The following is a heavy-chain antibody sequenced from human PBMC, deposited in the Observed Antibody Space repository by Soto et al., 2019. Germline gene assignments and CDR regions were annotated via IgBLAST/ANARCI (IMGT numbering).Heavy chain of an antibody. D-gene: IGHD2-21*02. Sequence: QVQLQQWGAGLLKPSETLSLTCAVYGGSFSGYYWSWIRQPPGKGLEWNGEINHSGSTNYNPSLKSRVTISVDTSKNQFSLKLSSVTAADTAVYFCAREYGGNSGTFDYWGQGTLVPVSS. CDR1: GGSFSGYY. J-gene: IGHJ4*02. V-gene: IGHV4-34*01. CDR3: AREYGGNSGTFDY. CDR2: INHSGST.